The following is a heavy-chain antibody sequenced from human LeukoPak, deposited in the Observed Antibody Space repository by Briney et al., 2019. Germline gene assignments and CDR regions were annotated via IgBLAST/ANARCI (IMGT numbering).Heavy chain of an antibody. Sequence: ASVKVSRKASGYTFTSYGISWVRQAPGQGLEWMGWISAYNGNTNFAQKLQGRVTMTTDTSTSTAYMELRSLRSDDTAVYYCARVSDSSGYYSLSGMDVWGQGTTVTVSS. V-gene: IGHV1-18*01. CDR2: ISAYNGNT. CDR3: ARVSDSSGYYSLSGMDV. J-gene: IGHJ6*02. D-gene: IGHD3-22*01. CDR1: GYTFTSYG.